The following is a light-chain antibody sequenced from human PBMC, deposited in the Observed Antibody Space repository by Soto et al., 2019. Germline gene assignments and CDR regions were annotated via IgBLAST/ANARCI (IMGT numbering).Light chain of an antibody. J-gene: IGKJ4*01. CDR3: QHYRNTHT. V-gene: IGKV3-20*01. Sequence: DIVLTQSPGTLSLSPGESVTLSCRASQSVSSSHLAWYQQKPGQAPRLFIYGASRRATGIPDRFSGSGSGTDFTLTISRLQPEYSAVYSCQHYRNTHTFGGGTKVEIK. CDR2: GAS. CDR1: QSVSSSH.